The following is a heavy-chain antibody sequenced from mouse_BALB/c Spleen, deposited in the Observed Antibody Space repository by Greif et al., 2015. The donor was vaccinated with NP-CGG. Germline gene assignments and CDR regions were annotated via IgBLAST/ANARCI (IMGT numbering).Heavy chain of an antibody. J-gene: IGHJ2*01. V-gene: IGHV1-7*01. CDR2: INPSTGYT. D-gene: IGHD2-14*01. CDR1: GYTFTSYW. CDR3: ARAYYRYDDGFDY. Sequence: VQLQESGAELAKPGASVKMSCKASGYTFTSYWMHWVKQRPGQGLEWIGYINPSTGYTEYNQKFKDKATLTADKSSSTAYMQLSSLTSEDSAVYYCARAYYRYDDGFDYWGQGTTLTVSS.